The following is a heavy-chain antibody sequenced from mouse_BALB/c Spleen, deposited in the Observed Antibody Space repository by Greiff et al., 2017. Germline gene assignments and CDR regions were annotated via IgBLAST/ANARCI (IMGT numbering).Heavy chain of an antibody. Sequence: EVQLQQSGPGLVKPSQSLSLTCTVTGYSITSDYAWNWIRQFPGNKLEWMGYISYSGSTSYNPSLKSRISITRDTSKNQFFLQLNSVTTEDTATYYCARGGYDVGFAYWGQGTLVTVSA. CDR2: ISYSGST. V-gene: IGHV3-2*02. CDR3: ARGGYDVGFAY. D-gene: IGHD2-14*01. J-gene: IGHJ3*01. CDR1: GYSITSDYA.